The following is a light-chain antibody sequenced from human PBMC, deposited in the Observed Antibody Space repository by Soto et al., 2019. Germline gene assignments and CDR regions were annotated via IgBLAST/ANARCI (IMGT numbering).Light chain of an antibody. CDR1: QGISNY. CDR2: AAS. Sequence: DIQMTQSPSSLSASVGDRVTITCRASQGISNYLSWYQQKPGKVPKLLIYAASTLQSGVPSRFSGSGSGTDFTLTISSLQPVDVATYYCQKYNSAPYTFGQGNKREIK. J-gene: IGKJ2*01. CDR3: QKYNSAPYT. V-gene: IGKV1-27*01.